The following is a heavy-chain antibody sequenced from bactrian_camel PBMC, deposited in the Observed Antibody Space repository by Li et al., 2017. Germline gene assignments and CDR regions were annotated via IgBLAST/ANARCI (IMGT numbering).Heavy chain of an antibody. CDR3: AADFYNLQLARSYTY. CDR1: DNVSKYY. Sequence: HVQLVESGGGSVQAGGSLRLACTASDNVSKYYMAWFRQAPGKEREGVAAIDKSGSPTYTYSVMGRFTISKDNVKDTLYLQMDNLKPEDTAMYYCAADFYNLQLARSYTYWGQGTQVTVS. D-gene: IGHD7*01. J-gene: IGHJ4*01. CDR2: IDKSGSP. V-gene: IGHV3S53*01.